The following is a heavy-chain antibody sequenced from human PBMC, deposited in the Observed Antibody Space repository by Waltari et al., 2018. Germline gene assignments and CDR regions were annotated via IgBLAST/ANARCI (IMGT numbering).Heavy chain of an antibody. CDR1: GFTTFDDYA. CDR2: ITWDGGTA. CDR3: AKDVGGGYYYYMDV. Sequence: EAQLVESGGAVVQPGGSLRLPCVASGFTTFDDYAIHWVRQAPGKGLEWVSLITWDGGTAYYADSVRGRFTISRDNSRNSVFLQMSSLRVEDTAFYYCAKDVGGGYYYYMDVWGGGTTVSVS. D-gene: IGHD1-26*01. J-gene: IGHJ6*03. V-gene: IGHV3-43D*04.